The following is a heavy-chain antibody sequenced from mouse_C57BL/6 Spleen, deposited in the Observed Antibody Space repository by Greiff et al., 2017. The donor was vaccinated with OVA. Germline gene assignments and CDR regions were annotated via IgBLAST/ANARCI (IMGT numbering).Heavy chain of an antibody. D-gene: IGHD3-2*01. Sequence: QVQLQQPGAELVKPGASVKMSCKASGYTFTSYWITWVKQRPGQGLEWIGDIYPGSGSTNYNEKFKSKATLTVDTSSSTAYMQLSSLTSEDSAVDYGAREGDLDSSSAMDYWGQGTSVTVSS. CDR1: GYTFTSYW. V-gene: IGHV1-55*01. CDR2: IYPGSGST. CDR3: AREGDLDSSSAMDY. J-gene: IGHJ4*01.